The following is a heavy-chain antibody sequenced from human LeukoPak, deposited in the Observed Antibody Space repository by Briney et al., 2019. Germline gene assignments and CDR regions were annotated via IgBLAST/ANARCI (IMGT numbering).Heavy chain of an antibody. CDR2: ISWNSGSI. CDR3: AKDLPIIAAAGTLGD. Sequence: PGRSLRLSCAASGFTFDDYAMHWVRQAPGKGLEWVSGISWNSGSIGYADSVKGRFTISRDNAKNSLYLQMNSLRAEDTALYYCAKDLPIIAAAGTLGDWGQGTLVTVSS. V-gene: IGHV3-9*01. J-gene: IGHJ4*02. D-gene: IGHD6-13*01. CDR1: GFTFDDYA.